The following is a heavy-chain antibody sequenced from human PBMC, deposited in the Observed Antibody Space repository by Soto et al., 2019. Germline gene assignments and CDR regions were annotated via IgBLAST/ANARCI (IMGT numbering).Heavy chain of an antibody. CDR3: ARDRNPRSPVFNWFDP. Sequence: SVKVSCKASGGTFSSYSISWVRQAPGQGLEWMGGIIPIFGTANYAQKFQGRVTITADESTSTAYMELSSLRSEDTAVYYCARDRNPRSPVFNWFDPWGQGTLVTVSS. CDR2: IIPIFGTA. CDR1: GGTFSSYS. D-gene: IGHD1-1*01. V-gene: IGHV1-69*13. J-gene: IGHJ5*02.